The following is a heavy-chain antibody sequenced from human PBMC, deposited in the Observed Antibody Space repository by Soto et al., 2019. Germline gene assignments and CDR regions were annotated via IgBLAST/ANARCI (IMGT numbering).Heavy chain of an antibody. CDR3: AREYSGTGWFDP. CDR2: ISAYNGNT. J-gene: IGHJ5*02. Sequence: ASVKVSCKASGYTFTSYGISWVRQAPGQGLGWMGWISAYNGNTNYAQKLQGRVTMTTDTSTSTAYMELRSLRSGDTAVYYCAREYSGTGWFDPWGQGTLVTVSS. D-gene: IGHD1-26*01. CDR1: GYTFTSYG. V-gene: IGHV1-18*01.